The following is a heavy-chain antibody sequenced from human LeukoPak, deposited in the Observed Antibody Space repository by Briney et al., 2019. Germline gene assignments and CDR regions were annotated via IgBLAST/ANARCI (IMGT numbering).Heavy chain of an antibody. Sequence: PSETLSLTCTVSGGSISSYYWSWIRQPPGKGLEWIGYIYYSGSTNYNPSLKSRVTISVDTSKNQFSLKLSSVTAADTAVYYCARRPRYCSSTSCYPTFYYYGMDVWGQGTTVTVSS. CDR1: GGSISSYY. D-gene: IGHD2-2*01. V-gene: IGHV4-59*12. CDR3: ARRPRYCSSTSCYPTFYYYGMDV. J-gene: IGHJ6*02. CDR2: IYYSGST.